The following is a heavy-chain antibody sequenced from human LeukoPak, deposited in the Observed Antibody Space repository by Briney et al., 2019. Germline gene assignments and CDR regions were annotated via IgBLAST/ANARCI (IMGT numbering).Heavy chain of an antibody. Sequence: GGSLRLSCAASGFTFSSYAMSWVRQAPGKGLEWVSAISGSGGSTYYADSVKGRFTISRDNSKNTLYLQMNSLRAEDTAVYYCATWYSSSWYSSSYWGQGTLVTVSS. J-gene: IGHJ4*02. CDR1: GFTFSSYA. D-gene: IGHD6-13*01. CDR2: ISGSGGST. V-gene: IGHV3-23*01. CDR3: ATWYSSSWYSSSY.